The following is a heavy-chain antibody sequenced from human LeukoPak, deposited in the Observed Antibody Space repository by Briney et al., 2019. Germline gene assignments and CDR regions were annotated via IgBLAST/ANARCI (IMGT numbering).Heavy chain of an antibody. V-gene: IGHV1-2*02. CDR2: INPNSGGT. Sequence: ASVKVSCKASGYTFTGYYMHWVRQAPGQGLEWMGWINPNSGGTNYAQKFQGRVTMTRDTSISTAYMELSRLRSDDTAVDYCARDRSWEIVVVVAATHGWFDPWGQGTLVTVSS. CDR3: ARDRSWEIVVVVAATHGWFDP. CDR1: GYTFTGYY. D-gene: IGHD2-15*01. J-gene: IGHJ5*02.